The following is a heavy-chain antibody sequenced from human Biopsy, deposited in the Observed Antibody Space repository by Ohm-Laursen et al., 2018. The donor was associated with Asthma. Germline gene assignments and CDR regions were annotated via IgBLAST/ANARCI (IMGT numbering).Heavy chain of an antibody. CDR2: ISKDASTQ. Sequence: SLRLSCTASGFSFSNFAIHWVRQAPGKGLEWVGVISKDASTQDYADSVEGRFTMARDNSKNALDLQMNSLREEDTAVYYCVRDGTDDAFDIWGQGTVVSVSS. D-gene: IGHD1-1*01. CDR1: GFSFSNFA. V-gene: IGHV3-30*01. CDR3: VRDGTDDAFDI. J-gene: IGHJ3*02.